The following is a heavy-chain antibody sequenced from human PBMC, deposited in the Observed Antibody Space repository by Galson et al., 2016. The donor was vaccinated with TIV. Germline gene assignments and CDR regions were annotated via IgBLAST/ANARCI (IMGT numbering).Heavy chain of an antibody. J-gene: IGHJ4*02. D-gene: IGHD4-17*01. CDR2: MNPNSGNT. Sequence: SVKVSCKASGYTFTSYDINWVRQAIGQGLEWMGWMNPNSGNTGYAQKFRGRVTMTRNTSVGTAYMELSSLRSEDTAVYYCARSGDYGDYWGQGTLVTVSS. CDR3: ARSGDYGDY. V-gene: IGHV1-8*02. CDR1: GYTFTSYD.